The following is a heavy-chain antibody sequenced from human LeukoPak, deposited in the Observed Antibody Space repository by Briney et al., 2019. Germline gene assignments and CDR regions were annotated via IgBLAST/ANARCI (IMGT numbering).Heavy chain of an antibody. D-gene: IGHD3-10*01. V-gene: IGHV5-51*01. Sequence: GESLKISCKGSGYSFTSYWIGWVRQMPGKGLEWMGIIYPGDSDTRYSPSFQGQVTISADKSISTAYPQWSSLKASDTAMYYCARVRTMVRGVIVLNWFDPWGQGTLVTVSS. CDR1: GYSFTSYW. CDR2: IYPGDSDT. CDR3: ARVRTMVRGVIVLNWFDP. J-gene: IGHJ5*02.